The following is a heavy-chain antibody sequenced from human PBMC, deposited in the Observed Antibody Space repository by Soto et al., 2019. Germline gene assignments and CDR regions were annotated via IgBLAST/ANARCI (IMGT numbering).Heavy chain of an antibody. Sequence: ASVKVSCKASGYTFSSYAIHWVRQAPGQRLEWMGWINAGNGNTKYSQKFQGRVTITRDTSASTAYMELSSLRSEDTAVYYCAKDRFGHCGGYWYCLAHYYFDSCGQGTLLPLSS. CDR2: INAGNGNT. D-gene: IGHD2-21*02. V-gene: IGHV1-3*01. CDR1: GYTFSSYA. CDR3: AKDRFGHCGGYWYCLAHYYFDS. J-gene: IGHJ4*02.